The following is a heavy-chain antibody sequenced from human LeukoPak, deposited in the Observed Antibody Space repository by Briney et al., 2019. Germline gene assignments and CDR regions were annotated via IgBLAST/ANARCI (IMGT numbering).Heavy chain of an antibody. CDR3: VRDNYGVDY. J-gene: IGHJ4*02. D-gene: IGHD3-10*01. CDR2: INSDGSST. V-gene: IGHV3-74*03. Sequence: GGSLRLSCAASGFTFSRYWMQWVRQAPGQGLVWLSHINSDGSSTTYADSVGGRFTTSRDNAKNTLYLQMNSLRAEDTAVYYCVRDNYGVDYWGQGTLVTVSS. CDR1: GFTFSRYW.